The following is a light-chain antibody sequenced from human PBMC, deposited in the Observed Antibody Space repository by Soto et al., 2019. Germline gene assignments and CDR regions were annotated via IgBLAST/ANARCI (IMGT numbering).Light chain of an antibody. Sequence: QSALTQPASVSGSPGPSITISCTGTSSDVGGYNYVSWYQQHPGKAPKLMIYEVSNRPSGVSNRFSGSKSGNTACLTISGLQAEDEADYYCSSYTSRSTGVFGGGTKLPVL. CDR1: SSDVGGYNY. CDR3: SSYTSRSTGV. V-gene: IGLV2-14*01. CDR2: EVS. J-gene: IGLJ3*02.